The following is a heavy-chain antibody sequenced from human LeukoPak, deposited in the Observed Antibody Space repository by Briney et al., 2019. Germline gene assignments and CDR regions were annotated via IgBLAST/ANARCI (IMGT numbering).Heavy chain of an antibody. D-gene: IGHD1-26*01. Sequence: SETLSLTCTVSGGSISSSNYYWGGIRQPPGKGLERIGSIYYSGNTYYNPSLKSRVTISVDTSKNQFSLKLTSVTAADTAVYYCAHFKGGSFDFWGQGTMVTVSS. CDR2: IYYSGNT. CDR1: GGSISSSNYY. CDR3: AHFKGGSFDF. J-gene: IGHJ3*01. V-gene: IGHV4-39*01.